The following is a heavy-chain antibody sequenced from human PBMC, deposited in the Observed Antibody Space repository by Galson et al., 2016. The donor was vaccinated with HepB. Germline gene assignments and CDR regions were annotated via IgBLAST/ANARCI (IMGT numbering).Heavy chain of an antibody. V-gene: IGHV3-53*01. CDR2: IYSVGTT. CDR1: GFPVHNNF. CDR3: ASLYLRANCNGDSCYSNNY. J-gene: IGHJ4*02. Sequence: LRLSCAASGFPVHNNFMSWVRQPPGKGLEWVSIIYSVGTTDYADSVKGRFTISRDRNTLYLQMSGLTADDTAVYYCASLYLRANCNGDSCYSNNYWGRGTLVTVSS. D-gene: IGHD2-15*01.